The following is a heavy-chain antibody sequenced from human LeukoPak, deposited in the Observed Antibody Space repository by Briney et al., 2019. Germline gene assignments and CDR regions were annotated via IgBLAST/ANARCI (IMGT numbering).Heavy chain of an antibody. CDR1: GFTFSNYN. V-gene: IGHV3-74*01. J-gene: IGHJ3*01. CDR3: ARRSAAKDAFDF. Sequence: PGGSLRLSCAASGFTFSNYNMHWVRQAPGKGLVWVSRISYDGSSTNYADSVKGRFTISRDNAKNTLYLQMNSLRAEDTAVYYCARRSAAKDAFDFWGQGTMVTVSS. D-gene: IGHD6-25*01. CDR2: ISYDGSST.